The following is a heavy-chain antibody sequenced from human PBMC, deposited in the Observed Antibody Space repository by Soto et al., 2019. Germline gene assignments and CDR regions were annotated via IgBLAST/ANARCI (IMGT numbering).Heavy chain of an antibody. D-gene: IGHD3-22*01. J-gene: IGHJ4*02. CDR2: AKSKTDGGTT. CDR3: STVNLIV. V-gene: IGHV3-15*01. Sequence: ELLLTQSGGGLVRAGESLRLSCVASGFSITEAWMSWFRQAPGKGLEWVGRAKSKTDGGTTHYAAPVKGRFTVSRDDSRNMVFLQMNNLKTDDTAVYFCSTVNLIVGGQGTLVTVSP. CDR1: GFSITEAW.